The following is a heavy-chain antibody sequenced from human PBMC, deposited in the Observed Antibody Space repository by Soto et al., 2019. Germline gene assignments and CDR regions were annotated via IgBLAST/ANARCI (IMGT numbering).Heavy chain of an antibody. CDR3: ASQVKPYGSGSYPNWFDP. J-gene: IGHJ5*02. D-gene: IGHD3-10*01. Sequence: PSETLSLTCTVSGGSISSYYWSWIRQPPGKGLEWIGYIYYSGSTNYNPSLKSRVTISVDTSKNQFSPKLSSVTAADTAVYYCASQVKPYGSGSYPNWFDPWGQGTLVTVSS. CDR2: IYYSGST. V-gene: IGHV4-59*01. CDR1: GGSISSYY.